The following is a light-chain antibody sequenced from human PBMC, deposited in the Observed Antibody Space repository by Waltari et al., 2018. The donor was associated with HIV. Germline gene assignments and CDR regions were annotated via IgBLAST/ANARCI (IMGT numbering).Light chain of an antibody. CDR3: SSYTSSSTRV. V-gene: IGLV2-14*01. J-gene: IGLJ1*01. CDR1: SSDVGGYNY. Sequence: QSALTQSASVSGSPGQSITISCTGTSSDVGGYNYFPWYQQHPVKAPKLMIYDVSNRPSGVSNRFSGSKSGNTASLTISGLQAEDEADYYCSSYTSSSTRVFGTGTKVTVL. CDR2: DVS.